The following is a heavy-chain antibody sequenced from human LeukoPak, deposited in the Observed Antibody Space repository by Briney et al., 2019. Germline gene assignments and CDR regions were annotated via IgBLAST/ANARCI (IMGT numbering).Heavy chain of an antibody. J-gene: IGHJ4*02. V-gene: IGHV3-21*01. D-gene: IGHD2-2*01. CDR1: GFTFSSYS. Sequence: PGGSLRLPCAASGFTFSSYSMNWVRQAPGKGLEWVSSISSSSSYIYYADSVKGRFTISRDNAKNSLYLQMNSLRAEDTAVYYCARDRGYCSSTSCFNDYWGQGTLVTVSS. CDR3: ARDRGYCSSTSCFNDY. CDR2: ISSSSSYI.